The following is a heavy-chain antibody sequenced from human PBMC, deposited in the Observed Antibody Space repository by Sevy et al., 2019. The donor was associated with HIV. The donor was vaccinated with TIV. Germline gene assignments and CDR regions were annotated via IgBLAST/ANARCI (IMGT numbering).Heavy chain of an antibody. CDR3: AGEEGNVDYFDF. CDR1: GSSISSVYY. CDR2: VYRGGST. J-gene: IGHJ4*02. V-gene: IGHV4-38-2*01. D-gene: IGHD3-10*01. Sequence: SETLSLTCAVSGSSISSVYYWGWIRQPPGKGLEWIGSVYRGGSTFYNQSLKSRVIISVDASKNQISLKLNSVTAADTAVYYCAGEEGNVDYFDFWGQGTLVTVSS.